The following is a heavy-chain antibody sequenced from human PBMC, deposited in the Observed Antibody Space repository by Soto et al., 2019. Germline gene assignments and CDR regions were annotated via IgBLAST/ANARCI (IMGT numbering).Heavy chain of an antibody. V-gene: IGHV4-31*03. CDR1: GGSISSGGYY. D-gene: IGHD1-26*01. CDR2: IYYSGST. J-gene: IGHJ3*02. CDR3: GRGSYGTGAFDI. Sequence: SETLSLTCTVSGGSISSGGYYWSWLRQHPGKGLEWIGYIYYSGSTYYNPSLKSRVTISVDTSKNQFSLKLSSVTAADTAVYYCGRGSYGTGAFDIWGQGTMVTVSS.